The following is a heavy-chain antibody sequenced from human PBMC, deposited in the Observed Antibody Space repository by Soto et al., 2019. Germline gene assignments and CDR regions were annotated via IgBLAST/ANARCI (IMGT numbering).Heavy chain of an antibody. CDR3: ATPYYFNH. V-gene: IGHV3-21*06. CDR2: ISDDSSYI. D-gene: IGHD3-16*01. Sequence: PGGSLRLSCAASGFMFIAYTMNWVRQAPGKGLEWLSSISDDSSYIDYADSLRGRFTVSRDNARNSLYLQIDSLGVEDTAVYYCATPYYFNHWGPGTLVTVS. J-gene: IGHJ1*01. CDR1: GFMFIAYT.